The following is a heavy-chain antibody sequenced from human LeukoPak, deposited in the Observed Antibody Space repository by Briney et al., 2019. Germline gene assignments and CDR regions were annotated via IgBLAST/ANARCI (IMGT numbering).Heavy chain of an antibody. CDR3: ASQYTSSRIFDD. V-gene: IGHV3-21*01. CDR1: GFTFSSYS. J-gene: IGHJ4*02. CDR2: ISSSSTYI. D-gene: IGHD6-13*01. Sequence: GGSLRLSCAASGFTFSSYSMNWVRQAPGKGLEWVSSISSSSTYIYYADSVKSRFTVSRDNAKNSLYLQMNSLRAEDTAVYFCASQYTSSRIFDDWGQGTLVTVSS.